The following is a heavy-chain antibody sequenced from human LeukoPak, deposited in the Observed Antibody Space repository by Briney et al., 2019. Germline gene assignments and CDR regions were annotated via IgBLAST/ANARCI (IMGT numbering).Heavy chain of an antibody. Sequence: SETLSLTCTVSGGSISGYYWSWIRQPPGKGLEWIGYIYYTGTTDYNPSLKSRVTISVDTSKNQFSLRPGSVTAADTAVYYCARDRANWGYSDYWGQGTLVTVSS. CDR1: GGSISGYY. D-gene: IGHD7-27*01. CDR3: ARDRANWGYSDY. J-gene: IGHJ4*02. V-gene: IGHV4-59*01. CDR2: IYYTGTT.